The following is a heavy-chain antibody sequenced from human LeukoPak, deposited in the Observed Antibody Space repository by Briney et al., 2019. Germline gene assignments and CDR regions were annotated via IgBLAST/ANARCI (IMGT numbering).Heavy chain of an antibody. CDR2: INSDGRTT. CDR1: EFTFSSYW. V-gene: IGHV3-74*01. J-gene: IGHJ3*02. D-gene: IGHD3-22*01. CDR3: ATYHSSGYDAFDI. Sequence: GGSLRLSCEASEFTFSSYWMHWVRQAPGKGLVWVSRINSDGRTTIYADSVKGRFTISRDNAKNSLYVQMDGLRVEDTAIYYCATYHSSGYDAFDIWGHGTLVTVSS.